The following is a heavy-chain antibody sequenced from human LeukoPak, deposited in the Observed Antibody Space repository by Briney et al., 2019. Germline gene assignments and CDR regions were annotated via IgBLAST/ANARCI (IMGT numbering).Heavy chain of an antibody. CDR1: GYTFTGYY. D-gene: IGHD3-9*01. J-gene: IGHJ6*03. V-gene: IGHV1-2*02. Sequence: ASVKVSCKASGYTFTGYYMHWVRQAPGQGLEWMGWINPNSGGTNYAQKFQGRVTITRDTTISTAYMELSRLRSDDTAVYYCARESISYYYYYMDVWGKGTTVTVSS. CDR3: ARESISYYYYYMDV. CDR2: INPNSGGT.